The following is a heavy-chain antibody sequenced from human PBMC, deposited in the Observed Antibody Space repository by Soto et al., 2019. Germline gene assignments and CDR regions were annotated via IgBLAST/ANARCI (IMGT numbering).Heavy chain of an antibody. CDR1: GFSLRTYG. D-gene: IGHD6-19*01. V-gene: IGHV3-33*01. J-gene: IGHJ5*02. Sequence: GGSLRLSCAASGFSLRTYGMHWLRRAPGKGLEWVAFIWYDGTKKFYANSVKGRSTISKDNSNNILYLQMSGLRVEDTAVYYCARDVLTAVAGSVNWFDPWGQGTRVTV. CDR2: IWYDGTKK. CDR3: ARDVLTAVAGSVNWFDP.